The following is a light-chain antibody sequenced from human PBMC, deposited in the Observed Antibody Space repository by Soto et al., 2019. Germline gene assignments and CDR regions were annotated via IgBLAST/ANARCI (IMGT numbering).Light chain of an antibody. J-gene: IGLJ1*01. CDR3: SSYTSSSTRV. V-gene: IGLV2-14*03. Sequence: QSVLTQPASVSGSPGQSITISCTGTSSDVGAYDYVSWYQQHPDKAPKLMIYEVSNRPSGVSNRFSGSKSVNTDTLTISGLQADDEADYYCSSYTSSSTRVFGTGTKVTV. CDR2: EVS. CDR1: SSDVGAYDY.